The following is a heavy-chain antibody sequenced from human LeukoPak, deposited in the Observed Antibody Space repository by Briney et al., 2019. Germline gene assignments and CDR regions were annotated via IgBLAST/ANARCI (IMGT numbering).Heavy chain of an antibody. D-gene: IGHD3-22*01. V-gene: IGHV1-18*01. CDR3: ARLVYYDSSGTWFDP. Sequence: GASVKVSCKASGFTFRTSAVQWVRQARGQRLEWIGWITVYNGNTNYLQKFQGRVTMTTDTSTSTAYMELRSLRSDDTAVYYCARLVYYDSSGTWFDPWGQGTLVTVSS. CDR2: ITVYNGNT. J-gene: IGHJ5*02. CDR1: GFTFRTSA.